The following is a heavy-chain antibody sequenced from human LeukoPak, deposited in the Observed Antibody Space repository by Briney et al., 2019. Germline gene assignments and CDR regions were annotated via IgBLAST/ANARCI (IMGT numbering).Heavy chain of an antibody. CDR1: GFTFSSYA. V-gene: IGHV3-33*08. J-gene: IGHJ4*02. Sequence: GRSLRLSCAASGFTFSSYAMHWVRQAPGKGLEWVAVIWYDGSNQYYADSVKGRFTISRDNSKSTLYLQMNSLRAEDTAVYYCSANFDFWGQGTLVTVSS. CDR2: IWYDGSNQ. CDR3: SANFDF.